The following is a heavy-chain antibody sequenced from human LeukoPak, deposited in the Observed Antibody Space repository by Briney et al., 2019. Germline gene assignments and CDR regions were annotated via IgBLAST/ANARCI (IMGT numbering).Heavy chain of an antibody. CDR2: ISTYNGNT. D-gene: IGHD6-19*01. Sequence: PGASVKVSCKASGYTFTNYGVTWVRQAPGQGLEWMGWISTYNGNTNYAQKLQGRVTMTTDTSTSTAYMELRSLRSDDTAVYYCASPYGYPRIAVASLYFDYWGQGTLVTVSS. CDR1: GYTFTNYG. J-gene: IGHJ4*02. CDR3: ASPYGYPRIAVASLYFDY. V-gene: IGHV1-18*01.